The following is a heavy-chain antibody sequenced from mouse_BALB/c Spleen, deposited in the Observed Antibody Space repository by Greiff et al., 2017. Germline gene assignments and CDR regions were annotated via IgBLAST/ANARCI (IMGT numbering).Heavy chain of an antibody. Sequence: EVQLQESGPELVKPGASVKISCKASGYSFTGYFMNWVKQSHGKSLEWIGRINPYNGDTFYNQKFKGKATLTVDKSSSTAHMELLSLTSEDSAVYYCGRRRGADYYGSSYYFDYWGQGTTLTVSS. CDR3: GRRRGADYYGSSYYFDY. V-gene: IGHV1-37*01. CDR2: INPYNGDT. J-gene: IGHJ2*01. CDR1: GYSFTGYF. D-gene: IGHD1-1*01.